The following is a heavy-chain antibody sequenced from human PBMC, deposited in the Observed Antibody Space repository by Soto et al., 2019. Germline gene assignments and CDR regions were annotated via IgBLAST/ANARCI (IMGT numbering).Heavy chain of an antibody. V-gene: IGHV3-30-3*01. CDR1: GFTFSTYA. J-gene: IGHJ6*02. D-gene: IGHD5-18*01. CDR3: AKDGGGYNYGYVMLDKYYYGMDV. CDR2: ISYDGANK. Sequence: VQLVESGGGVVQPGRSLRLSCAASGFTFSTYAIHWVRQAPGKGLEWVAVISYDGANKYYADSVRGRFTISRDNSKNTLFLQISSLIAEDTAVYYCAKDGGGYNYGYVMLDKYYYGMDVWGQGATVTVSS.